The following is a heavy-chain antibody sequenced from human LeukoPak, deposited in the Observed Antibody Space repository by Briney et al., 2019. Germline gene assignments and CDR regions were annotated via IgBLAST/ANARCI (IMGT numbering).Heavy chain of an antibody. J-gene: IGHJ4*02. CDR3: ARGGRDIVVVPAAMAFDY. Sequence: GASVKVSCKASGYTFTDYYMHWVRQAPGQGLEWMGWINPNSGGTNYAQKFQGRVTMTRDTSISTAYMELSRLRSDDTAVYYCARGGRDIVVVPAAMAFDYWGQGTLVTVSS. D-gene: IGHD2-2*01. CDR1: GYTFTDYY. V-gene: IGHV1-2*02. CDR2: INPNSGGT.